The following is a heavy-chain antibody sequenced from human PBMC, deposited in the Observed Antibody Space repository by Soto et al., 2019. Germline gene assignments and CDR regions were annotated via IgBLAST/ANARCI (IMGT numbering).Heavy chain of an antibody. CDR1: GYTFTNYG. J-gene: IGHJ5*02. CDR3: ARDSLGARMVRGVIAWFDP. V-gene: IGHV1-18*01. Sequence: QVHLVQSGAEVKKPGASVKVSCTASGYTFTNYGVSWVRQAPGQGLEWVGWINTYNGNTKNSQRLQGRVTLTTDTSTSTAYMDLTSLTSDDTAVYYCARDSLGARMVRGVIAWFDPWGQGTLVTVSS. D-gene: IGHD3-10*01. CDR2: INTYNGNT.